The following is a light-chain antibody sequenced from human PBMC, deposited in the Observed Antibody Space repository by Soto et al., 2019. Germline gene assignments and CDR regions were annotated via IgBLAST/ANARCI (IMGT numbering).Light chain of an antibody. Sequence: DIQMTQSPSTLSASVGDRVTLTCRASQSISNRSAWYSQKPGEAPAPLVYDDPSLDSGVPSRFSGGGSETESHITLSSLQPDEVAPSSCQHYDEYPWTSGQGTKV. CDR3: QHYDEYPWT. CDR1: QSISNR. CDR2: DDP. J-gene: IGKJ1*01. V-gene: IGKV1-5*01.